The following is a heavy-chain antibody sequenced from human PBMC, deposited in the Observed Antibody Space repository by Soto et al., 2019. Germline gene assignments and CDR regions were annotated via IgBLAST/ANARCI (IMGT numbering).Heavy chain of an antibody. CDR1: GGSRSKGIFY. Sequence: SGLLSLNCVGFGGSRSKGIFYWMWIRKSPGKGLEWLGNVHFSGNTIYNPSLKGRATMSLDMSKSRVFLKLTSVTAADTAVSFCARYCTNSDCHHLVYFHYWGRGTQVTVSS. V-gene: IGHV4-61*01. CDR2: VHFSGNT. CDR3: ARYCTNSDCHHLVYFHY. D-gene: IGHD2-8*01. J-gene: IGHJ4*02.